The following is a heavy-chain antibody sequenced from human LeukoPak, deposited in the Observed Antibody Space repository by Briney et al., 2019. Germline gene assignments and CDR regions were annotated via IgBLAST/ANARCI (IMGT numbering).Heavy chain of an antibody. CDR3: ARDPTAVAGTGFDY. D-gene: IGHD6-19*01. J-gene: IGHJ4*02. Sequence: GGSLRLSCAASGFTVSSNYMSWVRQAPGKGLEWVSVIYSGGSTYYADSVKGRFTISRDNSKNTLYLLMNSLRAEDTAVYYCARDPTAVAGTGFDYWGQGTLVTVSS. V-gene: IGHV3-66*01. CDR1: GFTVSSNY. CDR2: IYSGGST.